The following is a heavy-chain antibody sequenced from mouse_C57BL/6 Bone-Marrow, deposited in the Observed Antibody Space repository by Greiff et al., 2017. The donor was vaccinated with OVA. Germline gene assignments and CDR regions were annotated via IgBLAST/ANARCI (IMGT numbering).Heavy chain of an antibody. D-gene: IGHD1-1*02. J-gene: IGHJ2*01. CDR2: IYPRRGNT. V-gene: IGHV1-81*01. CDR3: AWYPFYY. Sequence: QVQLQQSGAELARPGASVKLSCKASGYTFTSYGISWVKQRTGQGLEWIGEIYPRRGNTYYNEKFKGKATLTADKSSSTAYMDLLCLTSEDSAFYFCAWYPFYYWRPGTTLTVSS. CDR1: GYTFTSYG.